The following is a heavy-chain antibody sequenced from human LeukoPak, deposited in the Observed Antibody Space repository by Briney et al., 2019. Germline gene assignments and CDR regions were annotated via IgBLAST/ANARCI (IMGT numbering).Heavy chain of an antibody. CDR3: ARDGDIVVVPGYYYYYMDV. Sequence: PSETLSLTCAVSGGSISSSNWWSWVRQPPGKGLEWIGEIYHSGSTNCNPSLKSRVTISVDKSKNQFSLKLSSVTAADTAVYYCARDGDIVVVPGYYYYYMDVWGKGTTVTVSS. CDR2: IYHSGST. D-gene: IGHD2-2*01. CDR1: GGSISSSNW. J-gene: IGHJ6*03. V-gene: IGHV4-4*02.